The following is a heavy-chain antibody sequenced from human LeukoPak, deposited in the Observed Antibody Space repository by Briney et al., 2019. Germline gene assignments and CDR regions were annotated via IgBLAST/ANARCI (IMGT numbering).Heavy chain of an antibody. Sequence: PGGSLRLSCAASGFTFSDYYMSWIRQAPGKGLEWLSYINPTSGYTPYADSVRGRFTISRDNAKNSLYLQMNSLRAEDTAVYYCAGNAYGAQTPSGVWGQGTTVTVSS. CDR1: GFTFSDYY. D-gene: IGHD4-17*01. J-gene: IGHJ6*02. V-gene: IGHV3-11*03. CDR3: AGNAYGAQTPSGV. CDR2: INPTSGYT.